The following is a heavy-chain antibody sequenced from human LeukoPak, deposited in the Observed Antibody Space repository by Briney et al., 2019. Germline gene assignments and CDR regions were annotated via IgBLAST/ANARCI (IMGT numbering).Heavy chain of an antibody. J-gene: IGHJ4*02. CDR3: AKDSGAVYPSSFDY. D-gene: IGHD3-10*01. CDR2: ISGSAGST. CDR1: GFTFSSYA. V-gene: IGHV3-23*01. Sequence: GRSLRLSCAAPGFTFSSYAMSWVRQAPGKGLEWVSAISGSAGSTYYADSVKGRFTISRDNSKNTLYLQMNSLRAVDTAVYYCAKDSGAVYPSSFDYWGQGTLVTVSS.